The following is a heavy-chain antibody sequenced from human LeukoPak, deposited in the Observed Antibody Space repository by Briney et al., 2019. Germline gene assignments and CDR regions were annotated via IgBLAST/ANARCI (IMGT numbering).Heavy chain of an antibody. V-gene: IGHV3-13*01. CDR3: AREASYSSGWFGAFDI. CDR2: IGTAGDT. CDR1: GFTFSSYD. D-gene: IGHD6-19*01. J-gene: IGHJ3*02. Sequence: PGGSLRLSCAASGFTFSSYDMHWVRQATGKGLEWVSAIGTAGDTYYPGSVKGRFTISRENAKNSLYLQMNSLRAGDTAVYYCAREASYSSGWFGAFDIWGQGTMVTVSS.